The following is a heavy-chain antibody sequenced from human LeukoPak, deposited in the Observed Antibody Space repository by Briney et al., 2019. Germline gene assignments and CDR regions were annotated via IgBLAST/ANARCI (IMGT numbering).Heavy chain of an antibody. D-gene: IGHD3-10*01. CDR1: GFTFSSYA. V-gene: IGHV3-23*01. J-gene: IGHJ4*02. CDR3: AKDGILWFGELSLDY. CDR2: ISGSGGST. Sequence: GGSLRLSCAASGFTFSSYAMSWVRQAPGKGLEWVSAISGSGGSTYYADSVKGRFTTSRDNSKNTLYLQMNSLRAEDTAVYYCAKDGILWFGELSLDYWGQGTLVTVSS.